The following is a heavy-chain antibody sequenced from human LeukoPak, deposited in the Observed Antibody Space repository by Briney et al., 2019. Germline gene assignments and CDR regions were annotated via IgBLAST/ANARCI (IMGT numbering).Heavy chain of an antibody. CDR2: IKTDGSST. V-gene: IGHV3-74*01. J-gene: IGHJ4*02. CDR1: GFTFSSYW. D-gene: IGHD2-2*01. Sequence: GGSLRLSCAASGFTFSSYWMDWVRQAPGKGLVWVSRIKTDGSSTTYAASVKGRFTTSRDNAKNTLYLQMNSLRAEDTAVYYCVRQSYQLLWPDYWGQGTLVTVSS. CDR3: VRQSYQLLWPDY.